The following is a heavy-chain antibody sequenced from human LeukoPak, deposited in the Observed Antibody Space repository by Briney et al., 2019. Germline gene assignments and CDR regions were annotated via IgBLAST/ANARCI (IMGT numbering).Heavy chain of an antibody. D-gene: IGHD7-27*01. CDR2: IYYSGSP. CDR3: ARAGVGHAFDI. J-gene: IGHJ3*02. Sequence: SETLSLTCTVSGGSISSYYWSWIRQPPGKGLEWIGYIYYSGSPNYNPSLKSRVTISVDTSKNQFSLKLSSVTAADTAVYYCARAGVGHAFDIWGQGTMVTVSS. V-gene: IGHV4-59*01. CDR1: GGSISSYY.